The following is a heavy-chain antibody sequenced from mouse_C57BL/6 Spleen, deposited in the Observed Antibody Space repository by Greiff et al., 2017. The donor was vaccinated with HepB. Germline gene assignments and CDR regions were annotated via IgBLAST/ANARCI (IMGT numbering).Heavy chain of an antibody. D-gene: IGHD4-1*01. Sequence: VKLQESGPGLVQPSQSLSITCTVSGFSLTSYGVHWVRQSPGKGLEWLGVIWSGGSTDYNAAFISRLSISKDNSKSQVFFKMNSLQADDTAIDYCARKGLGRYAMDYWGQGTSVTVSS. CDR1: GFSLTSYG. V-gene: IGHV2-2*01. CDR3: ARKGLGRYAMDY. CDR2: IWSGGST. J-gene: IGHJ4*01.